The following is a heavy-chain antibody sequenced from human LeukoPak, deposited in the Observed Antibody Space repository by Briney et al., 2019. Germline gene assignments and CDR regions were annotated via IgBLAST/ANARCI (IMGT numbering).Heavy chain of an antibody. D-gene: IGHD2-21*01. CDR2: IQYDGSKT. V-gene: IGHV3-33*08. CDR3: ARDVDTSNHMSIFDP. Sequence: GGSLRLSCAASGFTFSSYSMHWVRQASGKGLEWVAGIQYDGSKTYYGDSVKGRFSISRDNSRNTLYLQMSSLRAEDTAVYSCARDVDTSNHMSIFDPWGQGTLVTVSS. J-gene: IGHJ5*02. CDR1: GFTFSSYS.